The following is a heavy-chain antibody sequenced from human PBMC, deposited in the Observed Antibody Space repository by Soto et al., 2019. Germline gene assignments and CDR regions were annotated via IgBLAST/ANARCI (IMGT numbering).Heavy chain of an antibody. D-gene: IGHD7-27*01. J-gene: IGHJ4*02. CDR1: GFTFSEYA. CDR2: ISSGSATI. Sequence: GGSLRLSCEASGFTFSEYAMNWVRQAPGKGLEWVSYISSGSATIYYADNVKGRFIISGDNARNSLFLQMNSLKAEDSAMYYCSRVPPRRRNLGNEFDYWGQGTMVTVSS. V-gene: IGHV3-48*01. CDR3: SRVPPRRRNLGNEFDY.